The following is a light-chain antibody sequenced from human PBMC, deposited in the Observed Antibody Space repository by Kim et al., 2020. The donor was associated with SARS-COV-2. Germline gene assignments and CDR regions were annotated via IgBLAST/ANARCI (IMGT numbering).Light chain of an antibody. CDR3: QQYGDSPKT. CDR2: DAS. Sequence: YPGERATLSCRASQRVTSTYLAWYQQKPGQAPRLLISDASTRATGIPDRFSGNGSGTDFSLTISRLEPEDSAVYYCQQYGDSPKTFGQGTKVDIK. V-gene: IGKV3-20*01. J-gene: IGKJ1*01. CDR1: QRVTSTY.